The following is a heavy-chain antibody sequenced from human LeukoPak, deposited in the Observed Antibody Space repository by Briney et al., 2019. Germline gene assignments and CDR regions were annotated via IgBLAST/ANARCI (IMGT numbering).Heavy chain of an antibody. CDR2: IYSSGST. Sequence: PSETLSLTCSVSGGSISSYYWGWIRQPPGKGLEWIGYIYSSGSTNYNPSLKSRVTISLDTSKNQFSLKLNSVTAADTAVYYCARAGTVVMPFDYWGQGAQVTVSS. V-gene: IGHV4-59*01. CDR3: ARAGTVVMPFDY. D-gene: IGHD4-23*01. CDR1: GGSISSYY. J-gene: IGHJ4*02.